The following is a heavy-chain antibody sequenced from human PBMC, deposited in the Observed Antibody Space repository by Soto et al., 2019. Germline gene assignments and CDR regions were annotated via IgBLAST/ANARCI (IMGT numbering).Heavy chain of an antibody. CDR3: AAVQLRFLEWLPLDV. J-gene: IGHJ6*02. CDR2: IVVGSGNT. V-gene: IGHV1-58*01. CDR1: GFTFTSSA. D-gene: IGHD3-3*01. Sequence: GASVKVSCKASGFTFTSSAVQWVRQARGQRLEWIGWIVVGSGNTNYAQKFQERVTITRDMSTSTAYMELSSLRSEDTAVYYCAAVQLRFLEWLPLDVWGQGTTVTV.